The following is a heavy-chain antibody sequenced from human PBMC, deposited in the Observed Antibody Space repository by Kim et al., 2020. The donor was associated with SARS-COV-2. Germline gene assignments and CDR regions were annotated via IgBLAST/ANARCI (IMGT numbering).Heavy chain of an antibody. V-gene: IGHV3-48*02. D-gene: IGHD1-26*01. Sequence: GGSLRLSCAASGFIFSSYSMNWVRQAPGKGLEWISFISGSSRTIYYADSLKGRFTISRDNAKNSLYLHMNSLRDEDTAVYYCARHSLPAFIDSWGQGTLVTVSS. CDR3: ARHSLPAFIDS. CDR1: GFIFSSYS. CDR2: ISGSSRTI. J-gene: IGHJ4*02.